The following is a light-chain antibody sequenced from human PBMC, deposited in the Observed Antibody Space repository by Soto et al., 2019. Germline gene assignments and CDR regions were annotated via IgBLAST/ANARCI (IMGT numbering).Light chain of an antibody. CDR3: QQYNNWPRT. Sequence: EIVLTQSPGTLSLSPGERATLSCRASQSVSNNYLAWYQQKPGQAPRLLIYRASTRATGIPARFSGSGSGTEFTLTISSLQSEDFAVYYCQQYNNWPRTFGQGTKVDIK. J-gene: IGKJ1*01. CDR1: QSVSNN. V-gene: IGKV3-15*01. CDR2: RAS.